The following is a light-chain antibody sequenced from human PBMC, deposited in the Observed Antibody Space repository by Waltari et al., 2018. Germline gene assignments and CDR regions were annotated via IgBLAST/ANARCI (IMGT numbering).Light chain of an antibody. CDR1: QSVGTS. Sequence: EVVLTQSPGTLSLSPGERATLACRASQSVGTSLAWYQQKPGQAPRLLIYGASRRATGIADRFSGSGSGTDFSLTINRLGPEDFAVYYCQHYVRLPATFGQGTKVEI. J-gene: IGKJ1*01. CDR3: QHYVRLPAT. CDR2: GAS. V-gene: IGKV3-20*01.